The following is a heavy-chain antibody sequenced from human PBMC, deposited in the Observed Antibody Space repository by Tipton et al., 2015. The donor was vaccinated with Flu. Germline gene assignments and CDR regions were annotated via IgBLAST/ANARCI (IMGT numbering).Heavy chain of an antibody. V-gene: IGHV3-48*03. D-gene: IGHD3-9*01. CDR3: ARGFDSLNSYYRPFFFEN. J-gene: IGHJ4*02. CDR2: VSNSGKTT. Sequence: SLRLSCVGSGFEFSKFEMNWVRQAPGKGPEWISYVSNSGKTTHYADSVKGRFTISRDNDKSSVYLHVNSLRAEDTGVYFCARGFDSLNSYYRPFFFENWGQGTRVTVSS. CDR1: GFEFSKFE.